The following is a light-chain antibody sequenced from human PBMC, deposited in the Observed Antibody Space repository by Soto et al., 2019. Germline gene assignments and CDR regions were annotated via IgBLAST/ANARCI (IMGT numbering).Light chain of an antibody. V-gene: IGKV1-33*01. CDR1: QDINNY. CDR2: DAS. Sequence: DIQMTQSPSSLSASIGDRVTITCQASQDINNYLNWYQQKPGKAPKLLIYDASNLETGVPSRFSGSGSGTDFTFTISSLQPEDIATNYCQQYDNPPPITFGQGTRLEIK. J-gene: IGKJ5*01. CDR3: QQYDNPPPIT.